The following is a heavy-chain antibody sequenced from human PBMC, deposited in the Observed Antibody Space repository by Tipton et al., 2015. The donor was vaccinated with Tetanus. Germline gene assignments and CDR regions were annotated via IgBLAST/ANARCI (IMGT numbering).Heavy chain of an antibody. CDR3: ARGLDPYKSGNF. D-gene: IGHD1-7*01. V-gene: IGHV4-34*01. J-gene: IGHJ4*02. Sequence: TLSLTCAVYGGSFSNYYLTWIRQPPGQGLEWIGEIHPSGITNYNPSLINRVTISVDTSKNQFSLRLTSVTAADTAVYFCARGLDPYKSGNFRGQGTLVTVSS. CDR1: GGSFSNYY. CDR2: IHPSGIT.